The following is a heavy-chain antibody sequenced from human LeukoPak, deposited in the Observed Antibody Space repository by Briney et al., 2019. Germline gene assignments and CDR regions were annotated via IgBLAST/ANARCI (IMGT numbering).Heavy chain of an antibody. Sequence: PGGSLKLSCAASGFTFSGSAMHWVRQASGKGLEWVGRIRSKANSYATAYAASVKGRFTISRDDSKNTAYLQMNSLKTEDTAVYYCTTYYDGSGYGPFVDWGQGTLVTVSS. CDR3: TTYYDGSGYGPFVD. D-gene: IGHD3-22*01. CDR1: GFTFSGSA. V-gene: IGHV3-73*01. J-gene: IGHJ4*02. CDR2: IRSKANSYAT.